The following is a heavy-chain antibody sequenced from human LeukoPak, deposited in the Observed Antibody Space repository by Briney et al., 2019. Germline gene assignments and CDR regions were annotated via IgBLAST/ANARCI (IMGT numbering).Heavy chain of an antibody. CDR1: GGSFSGYY. J-gene: IGHJ4*02. D-gene: IGHD6-19*01. CDR2: INHRGST. CDR3: ARGRRISVAGLFDY. Sequence: PSETLSLTCAVYGGSFSGYYWSWIRQPPGKGLEWIGEINHRGSTNYNPSLKSRVTISVDTSKNQFSLKLSSVTAADTAVYYCARGRRISVAGLFDYWGQGTLVTVSS. V-gene: IGHV4-34*01.